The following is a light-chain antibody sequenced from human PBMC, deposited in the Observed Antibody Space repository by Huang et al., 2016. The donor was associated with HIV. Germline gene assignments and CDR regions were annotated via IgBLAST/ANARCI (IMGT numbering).Light chain of an antibody. V-gene: IGKV1-39*01. CDR2: AAA. J-gene: IGKJ3*01. Sequence: DIQMTQSPSSLSASVGDRVTITCRASQSISSYLNWYQQKPGKAPKVLIYAAASLQSGVSSRFSGSGSGTDFTLTISSPQPEDFATYYCQQSYSTPDTFGPGTKVDIK. CDR3: QQSYSTPDT. CDR1: QSISSY.